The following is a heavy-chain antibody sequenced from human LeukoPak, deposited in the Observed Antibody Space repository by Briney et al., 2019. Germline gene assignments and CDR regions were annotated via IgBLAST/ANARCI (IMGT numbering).Heavy chain of an antibody. D-gene: IGHD6-19*01. CDR1: AGSIGNYH. J-gene: IGHJ4*02. CDR2: IHSNGST. CDR3: ARRDISSGWSFDY. Sequence: SATLSLTCTVSAGSIGNYHWSWIRQRAGKGLEWIGQIHSNGSTNYNPPLKSRVSMSIDTTEDQVSLTIRSVTAADTALYYCARRDISSGWSFDYWGQGTLVTVAS. V-gene: IGHV4-4*07.